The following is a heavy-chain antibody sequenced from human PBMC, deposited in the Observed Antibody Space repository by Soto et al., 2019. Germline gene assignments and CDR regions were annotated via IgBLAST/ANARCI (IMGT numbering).Heavy chain of an antibody. CDR2: MNPNTGGA. V-gene: IGHV1-2*02. J-gene: IGHJ4*02. CDR1: GGSLNTYS. D-gene: IGHD6-19*01. CDR3: AKVISTIGSKQWLAQTKHQALDY. Sequence: QVHLVQSGAEVKKPGSSVKVSCKASGGSLNTYSISWVRQAPGQGLEWMGWMNPNTGGANYAQKFQGKVIMTTDTSISTAYLELRSLTSDDTAVYYCAKVISTIGSKQWLAQTKHQALDYWGQGTLVTVSS.